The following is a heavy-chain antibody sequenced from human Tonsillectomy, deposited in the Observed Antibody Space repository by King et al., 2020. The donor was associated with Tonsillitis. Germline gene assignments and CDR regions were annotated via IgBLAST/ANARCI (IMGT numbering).Heavy chain of an antibody. D-gene: IGHD3-10*01. CDR1: GFTFSSYG. J-gene: IGHJ6*02. CDR3: ARVHFTPYSGAGSYFGLSYYYYGMDV. Sequence: VQLVVSGGGVVQPGRSLRLSCAASGFTFSSYGMHWVRQAPGKGLEWVAVISYDGSNKYYADSVKGRFTISRDNSKNTLYLQMNSLRAEDTALYYCARVHFTPYSGAGSYFGLSYYYYGMDVWGQGTTVTVSS. V-gene: IGHV3-33*05. CDR2: ISYDGSNK.